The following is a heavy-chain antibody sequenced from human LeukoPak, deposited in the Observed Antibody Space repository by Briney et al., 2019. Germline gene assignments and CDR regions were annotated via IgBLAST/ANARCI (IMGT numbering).Heavy chain of an antibody. V-gene: IGHV4-59*05. Sequence: PGGSLRLSCAASGFTFSSYSMNWVRQAPGKGLEWIGSIYYSGSTYYNPSLKSRVTISVDTSKNQFSLKLSSVTAADTAVYYCARLGSTSPQGDYWGQGTLVTVSS. CDR3: ARLGSTSPQGDY. J-gene: IGHJ4*02. CDR1: GFTFSSYSMN. CDR2: IYYSGST. D-gene: IGHD2-2*01.